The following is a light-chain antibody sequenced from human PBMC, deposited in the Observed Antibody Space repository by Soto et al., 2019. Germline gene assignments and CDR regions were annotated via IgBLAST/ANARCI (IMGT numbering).Light chain of an antibody. Sequence: DLQMTQSPSSLSASVGDRITITCRASLSISSSLNWYQQKPGKAPKLLIYGASSLQSGVPTRFSGSGSGTDFTLTISSLQPEDFATYSCQQSYSTLFTFGPGTKVDI. V-gene: IGKV1-39*01. CDR3: QQSYSTLFT. CDR1: LSISSS. CDR2: GAS. J-gene: IGKJ3*01.